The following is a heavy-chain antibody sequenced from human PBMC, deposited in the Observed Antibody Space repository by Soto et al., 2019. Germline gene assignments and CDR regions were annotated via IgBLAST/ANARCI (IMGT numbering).Heavy chain of an antibody. V-gene: IGHV5-10-1*01. CDR1: GYSFTSYW. CDR3: PRHTVVLRFLECSHYGMDV. CDR2: IDPSDSYT. D-gene: IGHD3-3*01. J-gene: IGHJ6*02. Sequence: GESLKISCKGSGYSFTSYWISWVRQMPGKGLEWMGRIDPSDSYTNYSPSFQGHVTISADKSISTAYLQWSSLKASDTAMYYCPRHTVVLRFLECSHYGMDVWGQGTTFTVSS.